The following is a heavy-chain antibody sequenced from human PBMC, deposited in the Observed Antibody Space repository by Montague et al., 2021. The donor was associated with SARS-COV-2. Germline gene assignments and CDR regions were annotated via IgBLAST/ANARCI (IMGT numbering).Heavy chain of an antibody. V-gene: IGHV4-39*07. CDR1: AGSLSSRSNY. Sequence: SETLSLTCTVSAGSLSSRSNYWGWIRQPPGMGLQWIGGVDSAGSTYYSPSLKSRVTISLDTSKNQFSLKLSSVTAADTAVYYCARDEYNRYWYKYWGQGALVTVPS. CDR2: VDSAGST. CDR3: ARDEYNRYWYKY. J-gene: IGHJ4*02. D-gene: IGHD2-8*02.